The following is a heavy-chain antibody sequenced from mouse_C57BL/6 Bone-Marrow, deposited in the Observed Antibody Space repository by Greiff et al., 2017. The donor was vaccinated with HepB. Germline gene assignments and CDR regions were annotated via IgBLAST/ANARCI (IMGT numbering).Heavy chain of an antibody. CDR2: IHPNSGST. V-gene: IGHV1-64*01. Sequence: QVQLQQPGAELVKPGASVKLSCKASGYTFTSYWMHWVKQRPGQGLEGIGMIHPNSGSTNYNEKFKSKATLTVDKSSSTAYMQLSSLTSEDSAVYYCARGTYYRYFDVWGTGTTVTVSS. CDR1: GYTFTSYW. CDR3: ARGTYYRYFDV. J-gene: IGHJ1*03. D-gene: IGHD2-10*01.